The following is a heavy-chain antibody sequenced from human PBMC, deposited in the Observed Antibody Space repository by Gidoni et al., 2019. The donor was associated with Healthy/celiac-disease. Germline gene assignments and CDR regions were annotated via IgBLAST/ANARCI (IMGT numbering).Heavy chain of an antibody. Sequence: EVQLVETGGGLIQPGGSLRLSCAASGFTVSSTYMSWVRQAPGKGLEWASVIDNGGSTYYADSVKGRFTISRDNSKNTLYLQMNRLRAEDTAVYYCARGQDDSNHGYYYYGMDVWGQGTTVTVSS. V-gene: IGHV3-53*02. CDR3: ARGQDDSNHGYYYYGMDV. D-gene: IGHD4-4*01. CDR2: IDNGGST. CDR1: GFTVSSTY. J-gene: IGHJ6*02.